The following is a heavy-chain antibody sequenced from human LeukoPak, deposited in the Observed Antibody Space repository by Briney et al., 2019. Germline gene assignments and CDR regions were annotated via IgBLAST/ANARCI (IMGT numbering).Heavy chain of an antibody. Sequence: SETLSLTCTVSGGSISSYYWSWIRQPPGKGLEWIGYIYYSGSTNYNPSLKSRVTISVDTSKNQFSLKLSSVTAADTAVYYCARGVVVPAAMVWSDPWGQGTLVTVSS. CDR1: GGSISSYY. V-gene: IGHV4-59*01. D-gene: IGHD2-2*01. CDR3: ARGVVVPAAMVWSDP. CDR2: IYYSGST. J-gene: IGHJ5*02.